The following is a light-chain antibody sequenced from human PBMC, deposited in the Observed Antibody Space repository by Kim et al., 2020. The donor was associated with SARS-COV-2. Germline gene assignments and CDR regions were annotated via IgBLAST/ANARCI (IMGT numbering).Light chain of an antibody. J-gene: IGLJ3*02. CDR3: QTWDTGTWV. Sequence: VLTQSPSASASLGASVKLTCTLSSGHSSYAIAWHQQQPEKGPRYLMKLNSDGSHSKGDGIPDRFSGSSSGAERYLTISSLQSEDEADYYCQTWDTGTWVFGGGTQLTVL. CDR2: LNSDGSH. CDR1: SGHSSYA. V-gene: IGLV4-69*01.